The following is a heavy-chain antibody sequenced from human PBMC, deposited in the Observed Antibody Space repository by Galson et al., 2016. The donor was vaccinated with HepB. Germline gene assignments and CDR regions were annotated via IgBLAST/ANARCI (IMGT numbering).Heavy chain of an antibody. D-gene: IGHD2-15*01. CDR2: SYHTGTT. CDR1: GGSVSSPTW. J-gene: IGHJ4*02. Sequence: SETLSLTCRVSGGSVSSPTWWTWVRQSPGKGLEWIGESYHTGTTNYHPSLRRRVTISVDTSKNQFSLRLSSVTAADTAVYYCARMDPALISGFDYWGQGTLVTVSS. V-gene: IGHV4-4*02. CDR3: ARMDPALISGFDY.